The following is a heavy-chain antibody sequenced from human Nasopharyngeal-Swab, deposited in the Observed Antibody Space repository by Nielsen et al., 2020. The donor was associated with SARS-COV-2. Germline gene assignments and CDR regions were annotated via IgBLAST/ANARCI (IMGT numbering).Heavy chain of an antibody. D-gene: IGHD6-13*01. J-gene: IGHJ4*02. V-gene: IGHV1-2*06. CDR2: LNPNSGGT. CDR3: AGEQYRNNWYTGGGVEF. CDR1: GHTFTCYS. Sequence: ASVTLSCTASGHTFTCYSMYWVRHAPGQGLEWMGLLNPNSGGTNYAQKFQGRVTMTRDTSISITYMELSRLRPDDTTVYYFAGEQYRNNWYTGGGVEFWGQGTLVTVSP.